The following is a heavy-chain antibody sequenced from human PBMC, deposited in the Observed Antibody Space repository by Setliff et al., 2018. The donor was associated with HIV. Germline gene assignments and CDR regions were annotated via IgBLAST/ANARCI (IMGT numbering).Heavy chain of an antibody. J-gene: IGHJ6*02. CDR3: ARSEKYCSSTRCFRGYYGMDV. V-gene: IGHV3-48*03. Sequence: PGGSLRLSCAASGFTFSNYEMNWVRQAPGKGLEWVSYISSSGNTIYYADSVKGRFTISRDNAKNSLFLEMNSLRAEDTAVYYCARSEKYCSSTRCFRGYYGMDVWGQGTTVTVSS. D-gene: IGHD2-2*01. CDR2: ISSSGNTI. CDR1: GFTFSNYE.